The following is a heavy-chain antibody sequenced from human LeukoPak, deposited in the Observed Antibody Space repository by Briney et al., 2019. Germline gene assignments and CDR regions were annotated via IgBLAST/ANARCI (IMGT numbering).Heavy chain of an antibody. Sequence: SQTLSLTCAISGDSVSSNSAAWIWIRQSPSRGLEWLGRTYYRSKWYTEYAVSVKSRITIDPDTSKNQFSLQLSSVNPEDTAVYYCARLGSGSNYWGQGTLVTVSS. V-gene: IGHV6-1*01. CDR1: GDSVSSNSAA. J-gene: IGHJ4*02. D-gene: IGHD3-10*01. CDR3: ARLGSGSNY. CDR2: TYYRSKWYT.